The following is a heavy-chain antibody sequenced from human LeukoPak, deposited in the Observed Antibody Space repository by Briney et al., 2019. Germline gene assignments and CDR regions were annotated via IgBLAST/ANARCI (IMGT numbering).Heavy chain of an antibody. V-gene: IGHV1-2*06. CDR2: INPNSGGK. Sequence: ASVKVSCKASGYTFTGYYMHWVRQAPGQGLEWMGRINPNSGGKNYAQKFQGRVTMTRDTSISTAYMELSRLRSDDTAVYYCARDLARRYYYYYMDVWGKGTTVTVSS. CDR3: ARDLARRYYYYYMDV. D-gene: IGHD3-3*02. CDR1: GYTFTGYY. J-gene: IGHJ6*03.